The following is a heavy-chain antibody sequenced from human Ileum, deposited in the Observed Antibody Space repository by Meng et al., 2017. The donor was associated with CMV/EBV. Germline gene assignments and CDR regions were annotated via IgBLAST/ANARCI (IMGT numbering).Heavy chain of an antibody. CDR2: IFVSGNT. V-gene: IGHV4-30-4*08. J-gene: IGHJ5*02. CDR1: GASITSGDYY. Sequence: QVPLQASVSALVKPPQTLALSCTLPGASITSGDYYESSLRQPPGKGLEWIGYIFVSGNTYYNPSLHNRVIISIDTPRNQFSLKVDSVTAADTAVYYCARFRIAALGNLFDPWGHGTLVTVSS. CDR3: ARFRIAALGNLFDP. D-gene: IGHD6-13*01.